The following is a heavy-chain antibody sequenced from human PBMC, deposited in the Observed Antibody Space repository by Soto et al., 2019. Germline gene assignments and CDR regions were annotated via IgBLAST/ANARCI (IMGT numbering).Heavy chain of an antibody. CDR2: IWYDGSNK. CDR3: ARDRRFLEWLDY. Sequence: QMHLVESGGGVVQRGRSLTLSCVASGFTFTSYGIHWVRQAPGKGLEWVAVIWYDGSNKYYGDSVKGRFSISRDNSKNTVYLQMNSLRAEDTAVYYCARDRRFLEWLDYWGQGTLVSVSS. J-gene: IGHJ4*02. V-gene: IGHV3-33*01. D-gene: IGHD3-3*01. CDR1: GFTFTSYG.